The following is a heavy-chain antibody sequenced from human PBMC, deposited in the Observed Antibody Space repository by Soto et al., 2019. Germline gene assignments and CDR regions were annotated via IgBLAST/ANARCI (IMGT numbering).Heavy chain of an antibody. D-gene: IGHD1-1*01. CDR3: ARMVTGTGDNWFDP. CDR2: IGAYNGNT. V-gene: IGHV1-18*01. Sequence: ASVKVSCKASGYTFTSYGISWVRQAPGQGLEWMGWIGAYNGNTNYAQKLQGRVTMTTDTSTSTAYMELRSLRSDDTAVYYCARMVTGTGDNWFDPWGQGTLVTVSS. CDR1: GYTFTSYG. J-gene: IGHJ5*02.